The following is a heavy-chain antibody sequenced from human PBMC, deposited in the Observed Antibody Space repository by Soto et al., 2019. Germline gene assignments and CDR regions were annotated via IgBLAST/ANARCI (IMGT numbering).Heavy chain of an antibody. CDR2: IYYSGST. CDR3: ARDLGRDANQH. CDR1: GGSISSSSYY. Sequence: SETLSLTCTVSGGSISSSSYYWGWIRQPPGKGLEWIGSIYYSGSTYYNPSLKSRVTISVDTSKNTVFLQMNSLRAEDAAVYYCARDLGRDANQHWGQGTLVTVSS. D-gene: IGHD2-21*02. V-gene: IGHV4-39*07. J-gene: IGHJ1*01.